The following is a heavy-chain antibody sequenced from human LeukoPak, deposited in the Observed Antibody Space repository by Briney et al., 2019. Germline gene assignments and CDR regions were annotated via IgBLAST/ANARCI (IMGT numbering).Heavy chain of an antibody. CDR3: ARNGPDLRWYYGMDV. CDR2: ISSSSSYI. CDR1: GFTFSSYS. Sequence: KPGGSLRLSCAASGFTFSSYSMNWVRQAPGKGLEWVSSISSSSSYIYYADSVKGRLTISRDNAKNSLYLQMNSLRAEDTAVHQCARNGPDLRWYYGMDVWGLGTTVTVSS. J-gene: IGHJ6*02. D-gene: IGHD4-23*01. V-gene: IGHV3-21*04.